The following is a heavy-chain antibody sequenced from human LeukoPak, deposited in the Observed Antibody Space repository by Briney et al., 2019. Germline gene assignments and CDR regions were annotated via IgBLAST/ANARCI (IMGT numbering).Heavy chain of an antibody. CDR1: GLTFDDYD. V-gene: IGHV3-20*04. Sequence: GGSLRLSCAASGLTFDDYDMNWVRHAPGKGLEWVSGINWNGGSTGYADSVKGRFTISRDNAKNSLYLQMNSLRAEDTALYYCVRSSAAAAGAFDYWGQGTLVTVSS. CDR2: INWNGGST. J-gene: IGHJ4*02. CDR3: VRSSAAAAGAFDY. D-gene: IGHD6-13*01.